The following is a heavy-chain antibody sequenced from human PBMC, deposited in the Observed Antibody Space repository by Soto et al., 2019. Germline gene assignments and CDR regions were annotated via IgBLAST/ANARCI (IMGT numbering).Heavy chain of an antibody. CDR2: IKSKTFGGIL. V-gene: IGHV3-15*07. D-gene: IGHD1-26*01. CDR3: TTLGALDY. Sequence: EVPLVESGGGLVKPGGSLRLSCAASGFTFSNAWMNWVRQAPGKGLEWVGRIKSKTFGGILDYAAPVKGRFSISRDDSKNTLYLQMNSLKTEDTAVYYCTTLGALDYWGQGTLATVSS. J-gene: IGHJ4*02. CDR1: GFTFSNAW.